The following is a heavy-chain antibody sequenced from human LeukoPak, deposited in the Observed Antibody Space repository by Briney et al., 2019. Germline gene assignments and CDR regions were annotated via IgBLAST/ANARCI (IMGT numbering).Heavy chain of an antibody. Sequence: ASVKVSCKASGGTFSSYAISWVRQAPGQGLEWMGGIIPIFGTANYAQKFQGRVTITADESTSTAYMELSSLRSEDTAVYYCARDLGYYYGSGSYFGAFDIWGQGTMVTVSS. D-gene: IGHD3-10*01. CDR1: GGTFSSYA. CDR2: IIPIFGTA. CDR3: ARDLGYYYGSGSYFGAFDI. V-gene: IGHV1-69*13. J-gene: IGHJ3*02.